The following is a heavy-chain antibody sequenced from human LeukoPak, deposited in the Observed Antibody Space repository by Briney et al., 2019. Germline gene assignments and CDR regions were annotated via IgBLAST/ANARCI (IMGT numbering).Heavy chain of an antibody. J-gene: IGHJ4*02. Sequence: GGSLRLSCAASGFTFSSYSMNWVRQAPGKGLEWVSSISSSSSYIYYADSVKGRFTISRDSAKNSLYLQMNSLRAEDTAVYYCASAYSSSSYYFDYWGQGTLVTVSS. CDR1: GFTFSSYS. CDR3: ASAYSSSSYYFDY. CDR2: ISSSSSYI. V-gene: IGHV3-21*01. D-gene: IGHD6-6*01.